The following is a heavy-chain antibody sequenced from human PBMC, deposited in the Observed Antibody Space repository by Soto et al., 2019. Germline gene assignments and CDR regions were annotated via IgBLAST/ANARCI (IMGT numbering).Heavy chain of an antibody. Sequence: RLSCAASGFTFSSYAMTWVRQAPGRGLEWVASVSGSGYSIYYADSVKGRFTISRDNSKNTLFLQMNSLRAEDTAVYYCAKESRYSDYVRAFDIWGQGTMVTVSS. V-gene: IGHV3-23*01. CDR3: AKESRYSDYVRAFDI. D-gene: IGHD5-12*01. CDR2: VSGSGYSI. CDR1: GFTFSSYA. J-gene: IGHJ3*02.